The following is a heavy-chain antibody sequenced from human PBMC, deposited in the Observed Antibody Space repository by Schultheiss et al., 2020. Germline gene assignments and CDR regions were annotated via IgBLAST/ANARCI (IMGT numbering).Heavy chain of an antibody. V-gene: IGHV4-30-2*01. Sequence: SETLSLTCAVSGGSISSGGYSWSWIRQPPGKGLEWIGYIYHSGSTYYNRSLKSRVTISVDTSKNQFSLKLSSVTAADTAVYYCARGTIVVVPAASRNWFDPWGQGTMVTVSS. D-gene: IGHD2-2*01. CDR2: IYHSGST. CDR3: ARGTIVVVPAASRNWFDP. J-gene: IGHJ5*02. CDR1: GGSISSGGYS.